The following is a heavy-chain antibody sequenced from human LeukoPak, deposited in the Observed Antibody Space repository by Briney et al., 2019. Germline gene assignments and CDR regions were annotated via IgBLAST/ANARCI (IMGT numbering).Heavy chain of an antibody. CDR2: IYHSGST. CDR3: ARRGYSYGYDY. V-gene: IGHV4-30-2*01. CDR1: GGSISSGGYS. J-gene: IGHJ4*02. D-gene: IGHD5-18*01. Sequence: SETLSLTCAVSGGSISSGGYSWSWIRQPPGKGLEWIGYIYHSGSTYYNPSLKSRVTISVDRSKTQFSLKLTSVTAAATAVYYCARRGYSYGYDYWGQGTLVTVSS.